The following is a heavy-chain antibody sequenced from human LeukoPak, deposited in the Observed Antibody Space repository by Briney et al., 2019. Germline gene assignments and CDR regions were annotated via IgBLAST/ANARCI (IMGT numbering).Heavy chain of an antibody. V-gene: IGHV4-4*07. CDR1: GGSMSSYY. CDR3: ARGGYGNGWYLDY. CDR2: IFSSGST. D-gene: IGHD6-19*01. Sequence: PSETLSLTCTVSGGSMSSYYWSWIRQSAGKGLEWIGRIFSSGSTNYNPSLKSRATMSVDMSKNQFSLTLSSVTAADTARYYCARGGYGNGWYLDYWGQGTLLTVSS. J-gene: IGHJ4*02.